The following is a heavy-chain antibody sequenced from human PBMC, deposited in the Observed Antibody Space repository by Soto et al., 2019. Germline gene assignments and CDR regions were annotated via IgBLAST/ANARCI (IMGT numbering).Heavy chain of an antibody. CDR1: GFTFSRYS. D-gene: IGHD5-12*01. V-gene: IGHV3-48*02. CDR2: IDSSSKTI. J-gene: IGHJ4*02. CDR3: ARGGVATIYGDS. Sequence: EVQLVESGGGLVQPGGSLRVSCAASGFTFSRYSMNWVRQAPGKGLEWLSYIDSSSKTIYYADSVKGRFIISRDNAKNSLYLQMNSLRDEDTDVYHCARGGVATIYGDSWGQGTLVTVSS.